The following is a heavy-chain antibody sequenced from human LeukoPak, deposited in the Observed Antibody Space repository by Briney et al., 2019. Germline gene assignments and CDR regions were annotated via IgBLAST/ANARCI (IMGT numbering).Heavy chain of an antibody. Sequence: PGRSLRLSCAASGFTFDDYAMHWVRQAPGKGLEWVSGISWNSGSIGYADSVKGRFTISRDNAKNSLYLQMNSLRAEDTALYYCAKDRTKWEPPEGSDYWGQGTLVTVSS. CDR2: ISWNSGSI. CDR1: GFTFDDYA. J-gene: IGHJ4*02. CDR3: AKDRTKWEPPEGSDY. V-gene: IGHV3-9*01. D-gene: IGHD1-26*01.